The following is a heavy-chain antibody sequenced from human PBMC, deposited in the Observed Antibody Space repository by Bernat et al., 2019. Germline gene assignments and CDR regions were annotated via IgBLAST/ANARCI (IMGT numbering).Heavy chain of an antibody. V-gene: IGHV4-39*01. D-gene: IGHD6-13*01. CDR3: ARHEDAAAGRIFY. J-gene: IGHJ4*02. CDR1: GGSISSSSYY. CDR2: IYYSGST. Sequence: QLQLQESGPGLVKPSETLSLTCTVSGGSISSSSYYWGWIRQPSGKGLEWIGSIYYSGSTYYNPSLKSRVTISVDTSKNQFSLKLSSVTAADTAVYYCARHEDAAAGRIFYWGQGTLVTVSS.